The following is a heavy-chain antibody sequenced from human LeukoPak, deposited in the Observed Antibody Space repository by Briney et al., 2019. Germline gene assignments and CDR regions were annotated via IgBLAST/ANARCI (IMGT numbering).Heavy chain of an antibody. V-gene: IGHV3-30*18. J-gene: IGHJ4*02. CDR2: ISYDGGNK. CDR1: GFTVSSNY. D-gene: IGHD6-13*01. Sequence: GSLRLSCAASGFTVSSNYMSWVRQAPGKGLEWVAFISYDGGNKYYTDSVKGRFTISRDNSKNTLYLQMNSLRPEDTAVYYCAKDPRRYSRTGGYFDYWGQGTLVTVSS. CDR3: AKDPRRYSRTGGYFDY.